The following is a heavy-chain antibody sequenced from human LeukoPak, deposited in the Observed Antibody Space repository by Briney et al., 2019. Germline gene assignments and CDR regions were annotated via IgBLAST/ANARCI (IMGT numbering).Heavy chain of an antibody. J-gene: IGHJ3*02. V-gene: IGHV1-69*05. CDR1: GGTFSSYA. CDR2: IIPIFGTA. D-gene: IGHD6-6*01. Sequence: SVKVSCKASGGTFSSYAISWVRQAPGQGLEWMGGIIPIFGTANYAQKFQGRVTITTDESTSTADMELSSLRSEDTAVYYCARERAEGQLYAFDIWGQGTMVTVSS. CDR3: ARERAEGQLYAFDI.